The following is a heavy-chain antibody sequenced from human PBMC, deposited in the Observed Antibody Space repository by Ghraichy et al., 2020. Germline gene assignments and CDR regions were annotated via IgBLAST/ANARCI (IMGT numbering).Heavy chain of an antibody. D-gene: IGHD6-19*01. J-gene: IGHJ4*02. CDR3: ARDLGSGWYFDY. CDR1: GFIFSSYW. V-gene: IGHV3-7*01. Sequence: GGSLRLSCAAPGFIFSSYWMSWVRQAPGNGLEWVANIKKDGSEKYYVDSVKGRFTISRDNAKNSLYLQMNSLRAEDTAVYYCARDLGSGWYFDYWGQGTLVTVSS. CDR2: IKKDGSEK.